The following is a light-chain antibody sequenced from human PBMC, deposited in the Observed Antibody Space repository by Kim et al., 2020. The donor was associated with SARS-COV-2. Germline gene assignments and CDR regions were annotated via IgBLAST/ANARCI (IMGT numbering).Light chain of an antibody. CDR2: SAS. V-gene: IGKV3-20*01. Sequence: ENVLTQSPGTLPLSPGERATLSCRASQSVSSNFLAWYQQKAGQAPRLLIYSASSRASGIPDRFSGSGSGTDFTLTISTLEPEVFAVYYCQQYATSPETFGQGTKVDIK. J-gene: IGKJ1*01. CDR1: QSVSSNF. CDR3: QQYATSPET.